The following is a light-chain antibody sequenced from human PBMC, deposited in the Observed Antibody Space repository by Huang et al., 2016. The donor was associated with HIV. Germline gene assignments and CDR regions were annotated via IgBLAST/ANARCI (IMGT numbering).Light chain of an antibody. CDR1: QSVSSN. V-gene: IGKV3-15*01. J-gene: IGKJ2*01. CDR3: QQYDNWPLT. CDR2: GTS. Sequence: ERVMTQSPATLSVSTGERATLACRASQSVSSNLGWYQQKPGQPPRILSNGTSTRATGIPDSFSGSGSGTEFTLTISSLQSEDFAVYYCQQYDNWPLTFGQGTKLEIK.